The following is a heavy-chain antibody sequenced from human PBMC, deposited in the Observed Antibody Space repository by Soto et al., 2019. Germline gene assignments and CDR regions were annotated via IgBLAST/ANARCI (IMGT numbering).Heavy chain of an antibody. CDR1: GGSISSGGYY. V-gene: IGHV4-31*03. Sequence: SETLSLTCTVSGGSISSGGYYWSWIRQHPGKGLEWIGYIYYSGSTYYNPSLKSRVTISVDTSKNQFSLKLSSVTAADTAVYYCAREGYYDSSGYYPHFDYCGPGTLVTVST. CDR3: AREGYYDSSGYYPHFDY. CDR2: IYYSGST. J-gene: IGHJ4*02. D-gene: IGHD3-22*01.